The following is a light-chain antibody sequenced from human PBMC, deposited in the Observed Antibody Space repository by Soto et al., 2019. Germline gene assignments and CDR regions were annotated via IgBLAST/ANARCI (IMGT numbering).Light chain of an antibody. J-gene: IGLJ2*01. V-gene: IGLV2-14*03. Sequence: QSALTQPASVSGSPGQSVTISCTGTSNDIGAYDYVSWYQQVPGKAPKLLIFDANYRPSEISRRFSGSKSGNSASLTISALQPADEADYYCSAYTNANTLTFGGGTKLTVL. CDR1: SNDIGAYDY. CDR3: SAYTNANTLT. CDR2: DAN.